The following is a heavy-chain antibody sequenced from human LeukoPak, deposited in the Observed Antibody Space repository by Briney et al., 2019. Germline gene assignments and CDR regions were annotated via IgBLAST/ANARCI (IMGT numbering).Heavy chain of an antibody. D-gene: IGHD3-22*01. J-gene: IGHJ4*02. V-gene: IGHV3-23*01. CDR1: GFTFSSYA. CDR3: ATGSYYYDSSGYLGY. CDR2: ISGSGGST. Sequence: PGGSLRLSCAASGFTFSSYAMSWVRQAPGKGLEWVSAISGSGGSTYYADSVKGRFTISRDNSKNTLYLQMNSLRAEDTAVYYCATGSYYYDSSGYLGYWGQGTLVTVSS.